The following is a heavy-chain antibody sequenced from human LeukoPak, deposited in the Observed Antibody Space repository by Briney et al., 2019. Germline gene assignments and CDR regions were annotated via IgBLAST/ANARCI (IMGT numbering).Heavy chain of an antibody. V-gene: IGHV3-23*01. CDR1: GFTFSSYA. J-gene: IGHJ4*02. CDR2: ISGSGGST. CDR3: AKGPRTYVAVVTFDY. Sequence: GGSLRLSCAASGFTFSSYAMSWVRQVPGKGLEWVSVISGSGGSTYYADSVKGRLTISRDNSKNTLYLQMNSLRAEDTAVYYCAKGPRTYVAVVTFDYWGQGTLVTVSS. D-gene: IGHD6-19*01.